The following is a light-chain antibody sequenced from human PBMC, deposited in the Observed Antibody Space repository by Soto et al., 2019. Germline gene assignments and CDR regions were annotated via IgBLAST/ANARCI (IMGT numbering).Light chain of an antibody. CDR2: EVI. J-gene: IGLJ1*01. V-gene: IGLV2-14*03. CDR3: NSYTTSNTFV. CDR1: SSDIGAHNF. Sequence: QSVLTQPASVSGSPGQAITVSCSGTSSDIGAHNFVSWYQQHPGKAPKLIIYEVINRPSGVSDRFSGSKSGNTASLTISGLQSEDEADYYCNSYTTSNTFVFGSGNKVTVL.